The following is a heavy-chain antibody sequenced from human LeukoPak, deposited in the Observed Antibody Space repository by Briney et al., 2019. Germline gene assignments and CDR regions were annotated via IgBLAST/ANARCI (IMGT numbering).Heavy chain of an antibody. Sequence: SETLSLTCAVYGGSFSGYYWSWIRQPPGKGLEWIGEINHSGSTNYNPSLKSRVTISVDTSKNQFSLKLSSVTAADTAVYYCARGVRDYVFDAFNIWGPGTMVTVSS. CDR3: ARGVRDYVFDAFNI. V-gene: IGHV4-34*01. D-gene: IGHD3-16*01. CDR2: INHSGST. J-gene: IGHJ3*02. CDR1: GGSFSGYY.